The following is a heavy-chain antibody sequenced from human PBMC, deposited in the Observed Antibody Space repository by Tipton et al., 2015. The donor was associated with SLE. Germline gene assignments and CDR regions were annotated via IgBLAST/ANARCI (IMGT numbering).Heavy chain of an antibody. CDR3: VRREGLIEEILY. V-gene: IGHV3-33*01. D-gene: IGHD3-22*01. CDR1: GFTFSSYG. CDR2: TWYDGSIQ. Sequence: SLRLSCSASGFTFSSYGMHWVRQAPGKGLEWVAMTWYDGSIQDYADSVKGRFIISRDNSKNTLYLQMTSLRAEDTAVYYCVRREGLIEEILYWGQGTLVTVSS. J-gene: IGHJ4*02.